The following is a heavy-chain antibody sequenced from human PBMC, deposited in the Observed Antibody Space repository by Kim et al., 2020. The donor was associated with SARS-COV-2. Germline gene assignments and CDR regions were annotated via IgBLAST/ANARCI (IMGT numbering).Heavy chain of an antibody. D-gene: IGHD2-2*01. J-gene: IGHJ3*02. CDR3: ATRYCSITACYLCSYKVLDI. CDR2: IKQDGSEK. V-gene: IGHV3-7*01. Sequence: GGSLRLSCAASGYTLSNYWLTWVRQAPGKGLEWVANIKQDGSEKYYVDSVKGRFTISRDNAKNSLYLQMNSLRVEDPAVYYCATRYCSITACYLCSYKVLDIWGQGTMVSVSS. CDR1: GYTLSNYW.